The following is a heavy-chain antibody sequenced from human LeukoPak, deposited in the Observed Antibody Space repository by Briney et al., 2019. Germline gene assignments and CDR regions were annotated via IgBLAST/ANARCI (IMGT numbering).Heavy chain of an antibody. V-gene: IGHV3-64D*06. CDR1: GFTFSSYA. CDR2: VSSNGGTT. D-gene: IGHD6-13*01. J-gene: IGHJ4*02. Sequence: GGSLRLSCSASGFTFSSYAMHRVRQAPGKGLEYVSAVSSNGGTTYYADSVKGRFTISRDNSKNTLYLQMSSLRVEDTSIYYCVKGQLPQLVSNFASWGQGTLVTVSS. CDR3: VKGQLPQLVSNFAS.